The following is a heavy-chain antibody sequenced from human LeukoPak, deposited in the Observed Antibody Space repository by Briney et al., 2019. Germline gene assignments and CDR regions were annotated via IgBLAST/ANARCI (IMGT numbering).Heavy chain of an antibody. Sequence: SETLSLTCTVSGGSISSSSYYWGWIRQPPGKGLEWIGSIYYSGSTYYNPSLKSRVTISVDTSKKQFSLKMTSVTAADTAVYYCARDMGSVAGHDYWGQGTLVTVSS. V-gene: IGHV4-39*07. D-gene: IGHD6-13*01. CDR1: GGSISSSSYY. J-gene: IGHJ4*02. CDR3: ARDMGSVAGHDY. CDR2: IYYSGST.